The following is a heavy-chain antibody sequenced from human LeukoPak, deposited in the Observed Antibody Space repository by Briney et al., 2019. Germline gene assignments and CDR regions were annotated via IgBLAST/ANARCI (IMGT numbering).Heavy chain of an antibody. Sequence: AXSWVRXAPGKGLEWVSAISASGGSTYYPDSVNGRFTISRDNSKNTLYLQMNSLRAEDTAVYYCATTTATGYSGYDLVDYWGQGTLVTVSS. CDR3: ATTTATGYSGYDLVDY. CDR1: A. D-gene: IGHD5-12*01. V-gene: IGHV3-23*01. CDR2: ISASGGST. J-gene: IGHJ4*02.